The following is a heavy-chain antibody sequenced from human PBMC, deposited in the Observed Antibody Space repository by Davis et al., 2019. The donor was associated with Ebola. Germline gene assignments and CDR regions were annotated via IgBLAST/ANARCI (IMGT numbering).Heavy chain of an antibody. CDR3: ARDRRTRQGYYGMDV. D-gene: IGHD3/OR15-3a*01. CDR1: GFTFSDYY. Sequence: GESLKISCAASGFTFSDYYMSWIRQAPGKGLEWVSYISSSGSTIYYADSVKGRFTISRDNAKNSLYLQMNSLRAEDTVVYYCARDRRTRQGYYGMDVWGQGTTVTVSS. V-gene: IGHV3-11*04. J-gene: IGHJ6*02. CDR2: ISSSGSTI.